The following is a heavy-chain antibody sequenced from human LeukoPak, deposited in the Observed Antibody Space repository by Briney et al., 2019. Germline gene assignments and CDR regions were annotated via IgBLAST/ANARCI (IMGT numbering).Heavy chain of an antibody. CDR2: VYYNGIT. CDR3: ASQLGGTTFH. D-gene: IGHD1-1*01. V-gene: IGHV4-59*01. Sequence: SETLSLTCTVSGASISSYFWSWIRQPPGKGLEWIGYVYYNGITNYNPSLKSRVSISLDTSKNQFSLKLNSVTAADTAVYYCASQLGGTTFHWGQGTLVTVSS. CDR1: GASISSYF. J-gene: IGHJ4*02.